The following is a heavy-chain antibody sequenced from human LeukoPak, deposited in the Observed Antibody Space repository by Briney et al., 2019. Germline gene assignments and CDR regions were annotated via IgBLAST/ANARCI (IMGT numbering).Heavy chain of an antibody. D-gene: IGHD4-11*01. V-gene: IGHV2-5*01. CDR3: AHSPRGNYGDY. Sequence: SGPTLVKSTQTLTLTCTFSGFSLSTSGVGVGWLRQPPGKALEWLALIYWNDDKRYSPSLKSRLTITKDTSKNQVVLTMTNMDPVDTATYYCAHSPRGNYGDYWGQGTLVTVSS. CDR1: GFSLSTSGVG. J-gene: IGHJ4*02. CDR2: IYWNDDK.